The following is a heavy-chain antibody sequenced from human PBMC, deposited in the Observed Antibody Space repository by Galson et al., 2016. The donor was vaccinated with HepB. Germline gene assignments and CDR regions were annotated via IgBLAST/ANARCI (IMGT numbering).Heavy chain of an antibody. CDR2: ININSGDT. J-gene: IGHJ6*02. CDR1: GGTFRSYV. V-gene: IGHV1-2*04. CDR3: ARGDYYYGMDV. Sequence: SVKVSCKASGGTFRSYVITWVRQAPGQGLEWMGRININSGDTIYAQNFQGWVTMTRATSISTAYMELKRLRSDDTAVYYCARGDYYYGMDVWGQGTTVTVSS.